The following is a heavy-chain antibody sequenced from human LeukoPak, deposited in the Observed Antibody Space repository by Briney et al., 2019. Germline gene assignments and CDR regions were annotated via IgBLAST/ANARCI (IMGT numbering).Heavy chain of an antibody. CDR2: IYHSGST. J-gene: IGHJ4*02. CDR1: GGSISSSNW. V-gene: IGHV4-4*02. D-gene: IGHD1-26*01. Sequence: GTLRLSCAASGGSISSSNWWSWVRQPPGKGLEWIGEIYHSGSTNYNPSLKSRVTISVDKSKNQFSLKLSSVTAADTAVYYCASAGSYLYYFDYWGQGTLVTVSS. CDR3: ASAGSYLYYFDY.